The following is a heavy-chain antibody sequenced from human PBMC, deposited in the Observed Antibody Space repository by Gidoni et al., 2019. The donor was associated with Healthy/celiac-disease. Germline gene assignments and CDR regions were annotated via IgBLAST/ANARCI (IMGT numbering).Heavy chain of an antibody. V-gene: IGHV1-69*01. D-gene: IGHD2-21*02. Sequence: VQLVQSGAEVKQPGSSVTVSCRASGGTFRSYAIHWVRQAPGQGLEWMGVIIPIFGTAIYAHKFQGRDTIPADESTSTAYMELSSLRSEDTAVYYCARHIVVVTASRLYYYYGMDVWGQGTTVTVSS. CDR2: IIPIFGTA. J-gene: IGHJ6*02. CDR1: GGTFRSYA. CDR3: ARHIVVVTASRLYYYYGMDV.